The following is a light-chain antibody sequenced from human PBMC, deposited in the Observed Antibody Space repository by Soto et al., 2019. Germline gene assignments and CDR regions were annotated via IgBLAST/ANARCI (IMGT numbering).Light chain of an antibody. Sequence: QPVLTQPASVTGSPGQSITIPCVGTSGDIGDYNYVSWYQQHPGKVPKVIIYDVSNRPSGVSYRFSGTKSGNTASLTVSGLQAEDEADYYCCSYTRSGTPIFGTGTKVTVL. V-gene: IGLV2-14*01. CDR1: SGDIGDYNY. CDR2: DVS. J-gene: IGLJ1*01. CDR3: CSYTRSGTPI.